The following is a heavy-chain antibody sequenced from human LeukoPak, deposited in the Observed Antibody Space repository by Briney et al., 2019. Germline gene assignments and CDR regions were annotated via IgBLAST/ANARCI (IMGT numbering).Heavy chain of an antibody. CDR1: GYSFTSYW. V-gene: IGHV5-51*01. CDR3: ARVGYSYGYGADY. CDR2: IYPGDSDT. J-gene: IGHJ4*02. D-gene: IGHD5-18*01. Sequence: GESLQISCKGSGYSFTSYWIGWVRQMPGKGLEWMGIIYPGDSDTRYSPSFQGQVTISADKSISTAYLQWSSLKASDTAMYYCARVGYSYGYGADYWGQGTLVTVSS.